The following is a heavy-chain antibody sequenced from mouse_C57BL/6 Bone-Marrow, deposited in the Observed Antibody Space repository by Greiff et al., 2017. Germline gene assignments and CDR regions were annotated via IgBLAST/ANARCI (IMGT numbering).Heavy chain of an antibody. V-gene: IGHV1-72*01. J-gene: IGHJ2*01. CDR3: ARSRLRVPYYFDY. Sequence: QVQLQQPGAELVKPGASVKLSCKASGYTFTSYWMHWVKQRPGRGLEWIGRIDPNSGGTKYNEKFKSKATLTVDKPSSTAYMQLSSLTSEDAAVDDNARSRLRVPYYFDYWGQGTTLTVSS. D-gene: IGHD1-1*01. CDR1: GYTFTSYW. CDR2: IDPNSGGT.